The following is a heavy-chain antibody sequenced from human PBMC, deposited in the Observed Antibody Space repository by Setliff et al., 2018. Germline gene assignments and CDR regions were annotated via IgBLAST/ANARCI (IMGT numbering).Heavy chain of an antibody. CDR3: ARNRVALYDAFDI. V-gene: IGHV5-51*01. Sequence: PGESLKISCKGSGYSFTDYWIGWVRQMPGEGLEWMGIIHPSNSDTVYSPSFQGQVTISADRSITTAYLQWSSLKASDTAIYYRARNRVALYDAFDIWGQGTMVTVSS. D-gene: IGHD5-12*01. CDR1: GYSFTDYW. J-gene: IGHJ3*02. CDR2: IHPSNSDT.